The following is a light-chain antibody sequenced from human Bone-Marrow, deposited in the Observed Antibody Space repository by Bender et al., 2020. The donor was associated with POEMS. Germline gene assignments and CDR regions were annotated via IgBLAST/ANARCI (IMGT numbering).Light chain of an antibody. CDR1: KLGEKF. V-gene: IGLV3-1*01. CDR3: QSRGTYWA. J-gene: IGLJ3*02. Sequence: SYELTQPPSVSVSPGQTATITCSGDKLGEKFAFWYQQKPGQPPVLVMHQDTERPSGIPERFSGSSSGTRATLTIKGVQVEDEADYYCQSRGTYWAFGGGTKMTVL. CDR2: QDT.